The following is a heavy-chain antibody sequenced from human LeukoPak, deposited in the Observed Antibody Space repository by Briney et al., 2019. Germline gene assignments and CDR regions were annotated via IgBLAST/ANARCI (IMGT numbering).Heavy chain of an antibody. V-gene: IGHV3-23*01. CDR2: ITSGGRTT. CDR3: ARDPPRAAWVFDY. Sequence: PGGSLRLSCAASGFTFSNYAMSWVRQAPGKALEWVSAITSGGRTTYYAGSVKGRFTISRDNSKNTLYLQMNSLRAEDAAVYYCARDPPRAAWVFDYWGQGTLVSVSS. D-gene: IGHD6-25*01. J-gene: IGHJ4*02. CDR1: GFTFSNYA.